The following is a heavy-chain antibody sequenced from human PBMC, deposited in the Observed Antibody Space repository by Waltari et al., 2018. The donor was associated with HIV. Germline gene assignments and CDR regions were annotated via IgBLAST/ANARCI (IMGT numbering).Heavy chain of an antibody. CDR1: GFTFSDYY. J-gene: IGHJ4*02. V-gene: IGHV1-2*02. CDR3: TRVFRGTINYFDSRLGH. CDR2: NNPNSGGT. D-gene: IGHD3-22*01. Sequence: QVQLVQSGAEVKKPGASVKVSCKASGFTFSDYYMYWVRQAPGQGLEWMGWNNPNSGGTRYSEKLQGRVTMTRDTSISTAYMELFRLRFDDTAIYYCTRVFRGTINYFDSRLGHWGQGTLVTVSS.